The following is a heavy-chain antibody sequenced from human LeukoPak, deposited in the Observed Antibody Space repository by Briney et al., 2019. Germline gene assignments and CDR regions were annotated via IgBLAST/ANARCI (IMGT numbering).Heavy chain of an antibody. CDR3: ARGYYDYGSTVGDY. CDR1: GFTFSSYW. CDR2: IKQDGSEK. Sequence: GGSLRLSCAASGFTFSSYWMSWFRQAPGKGLEWVANIKQDGSEKYYVDSVKGRFTISRDNAKNSLYLQMNSLRAEDTAAYYCARGYYDYGSTVGDYWGQGTLVTVSS. V-gene: IGHV3-7*01. D-gene: IGHD4-17*01. J-gene: IGHJ4*02.